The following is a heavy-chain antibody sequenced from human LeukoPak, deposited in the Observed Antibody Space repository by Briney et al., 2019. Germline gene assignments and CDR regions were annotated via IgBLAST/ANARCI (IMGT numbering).Heavy chain of an antibody. CDR3: ARGPFRAAALLGY. CDR2: INHSGST. CDR1: GGSISSGSYY. Sequence: PSETLSLTCTVSGGSISSGSYYWSWIRQPPGKGLEWIGEINHSGSTNYNPSLKSRVTMSVDTSKNQFSLRLSSVTAADTAVYYCARGPFRAAALLGYWGQGTLVIVSS. V-gene: IGHV4-39*07. J-gene: IGHJ4*02. D-gene: IGHD6-13*01.